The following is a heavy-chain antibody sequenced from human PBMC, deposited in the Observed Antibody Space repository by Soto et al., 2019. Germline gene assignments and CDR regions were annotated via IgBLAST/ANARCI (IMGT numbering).Heavy chain of an antibody. CDR1: GGSIGGYY. CDR2: IYFSGST. V-gene: IGHV4-59*01. Sequence: QVHLQESGPGLVKPSETLSLTCTVSGGSIGGYYWNWIRQPPGKGLEWLGYIYFSGSTHYNPSLKTRLTISLATSKKQFSLNLRSVTAADTAVYYCARQAAVAGTPFDSWGQGTLVSVSS. J-gene: IGHJ4*02. CDR3: ARQAAVAGTPFDS. D-gene: IGHD6-19*01.